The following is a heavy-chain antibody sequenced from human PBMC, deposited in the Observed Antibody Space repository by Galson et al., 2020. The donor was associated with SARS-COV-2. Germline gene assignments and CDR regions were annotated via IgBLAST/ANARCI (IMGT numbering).Heavy chain of an antibody. Sequence: GESLKISCAASGFTFNNYWMSWVRQAPGKGLEWVANLQRDGSAKNYVDSVKGRFTISRDNAKNSLYLQMSNLRVEDTAVYFCAAERGPWGQGVLVTVSS. CDR1: GFTFNNYW. J-gene: IGHJ4*02. V-gene: IGHV3-7*01. CDR3: AAERGP. CDR2: LQRDGSAK.